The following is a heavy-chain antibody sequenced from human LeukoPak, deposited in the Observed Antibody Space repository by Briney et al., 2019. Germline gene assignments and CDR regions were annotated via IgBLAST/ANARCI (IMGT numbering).Heavy chain of an antibody. CDR3: ARDLPYCSGGSCYPHNWFDP. J-gene: IGHJ5*02. D-gene: IGHD2-15*01. Sequence: GASVKVSCKASGGTFSSYAISCVRQAPGQGLEWMGRIIPIFGTANYAQKFQGRVTITTDESTRTAYMELSSLRSEDAAVYYCARDLPYCSGGSCYPHNWFDPWGQGTLVTVSS. CDR1: GGTFSSYA. V-gene: IGHV1-69*05. CDR2: IIPIFGTA.